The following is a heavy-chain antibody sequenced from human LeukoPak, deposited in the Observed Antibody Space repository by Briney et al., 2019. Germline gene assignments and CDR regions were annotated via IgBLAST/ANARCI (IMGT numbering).Heavy chain of an antibody. Sequence: PGRSLRLSYAASGFTFSSYGMHWVRQAPGKGLEWVAVISYDGSNKYYVDSVKGRFTISRDNSKNTLYLQMNSLRAEDTAVYYCARGLIAAAGSLLPGYFDYWGQGTLVTVSS. CDR1: GFTFSSYG. D-gene: IGHD6-13*01. J-gene: IGHJ4*02. CDR3: ARGLIAAAGSLLPGYFDY. CDR2: ISYDGSNK. V-gene: IGHV3-30*03.